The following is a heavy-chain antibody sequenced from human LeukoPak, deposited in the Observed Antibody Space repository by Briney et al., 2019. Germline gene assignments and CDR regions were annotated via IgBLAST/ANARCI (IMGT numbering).Heavy chain of an antibody. CDR1: GGTFISYA. D-gene: IGHD6-13*01. CDR3: ARDTELVRPHWFDP. V-gene: IGHV1-69*01. Sequence: GASVKVSCKASGGTFISYAIGWVRQAPGQGLEWMGGIIPIFGTANYAQKFQGRVTITADESTSTAYMELSSLRSEDTAVYYCARDTELVRPHWFDPWGQGTLVTVSS. CDR2: IIPIFGTA. J-gene: IGHJ5*02.